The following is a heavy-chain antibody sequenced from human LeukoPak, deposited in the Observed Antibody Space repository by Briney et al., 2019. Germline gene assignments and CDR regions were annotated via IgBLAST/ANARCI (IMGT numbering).Heavy chain of an antibody. D-gene: IGHD5-18*01. J-gene: IGHJ4*02. CDR3: ARGDSRPDY. CDR2: IYYSGST. V-gene: IGHV4-39*07. CDR1: GGSISSSSYY. Sequence: PSETLSLACTVSGGSISSSSYYWGWIRQPPGKGLEWIGSIYYSGSTYYNPSLKSRVTISEDRSKNQFSLKLSSVTAADTAVYYCARGDSRPDYWGQGILVTVSS.